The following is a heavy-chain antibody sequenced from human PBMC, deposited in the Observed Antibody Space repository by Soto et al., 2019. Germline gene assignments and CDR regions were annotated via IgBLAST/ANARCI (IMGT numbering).Heavy chain of an antibody. Sequence: GASVKVSCKASGYTFTSYAMHWVRQAPGQGLERMGWISAYNGSTNYAQKLQGRVTMTTDTSTSTAYMELRSLRSDDTAVYYCARDQNGVVPAAMDGYYYDRSGYYTYWAQGTLVTVSS. J-gene: IGHJ4*02. CDR1: GYTFTSYA. CDR2: ISAYNGST. CDR3: ARDQNGVVPAAMDGYYYDRSGYYTY. V-gene: IGHV1-18*01. D-gene: IGHD3-22*01.